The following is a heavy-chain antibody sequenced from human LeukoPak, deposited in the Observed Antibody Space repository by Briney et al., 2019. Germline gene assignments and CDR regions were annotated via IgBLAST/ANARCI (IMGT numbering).Heavy chain of an antibody. D-gene: IGHD3-22*01. V-gene: IGHV3-7*01. CDR3: VRDQGSMIVVGMTNWYCDL. Sequence: AGSLRLSCATYAFTISNYCMGCDRQAPGKGLEWLANINQDGSEMYYVDSVKGRFTISRDNGKNSLYLQINSLRADDTAVYYCVRDQGSMIVVGMTNWYCDLWGRGTLVTVSS. CDR1: AFTISNYC. J-gene: IGHJ2*01. CDR2: INQDGSEM.